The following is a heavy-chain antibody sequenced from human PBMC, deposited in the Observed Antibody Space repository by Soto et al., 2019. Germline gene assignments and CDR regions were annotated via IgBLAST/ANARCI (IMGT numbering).Heavy chain of an antibody. CDR3: ATKRRRDYDILTGYYFDF. J-gene: IGHJ4*02. V-gene: IGHV4-34*01. CDR2: INHSGST. CDR1: GGSFSGYY. Sequence: SETLSLTCAVYGGSFSGYYWSWIRQPPGKGLEWIGEINHSGSTNYNPSLKSRVTISVDTSKNQFSLKLSSVAAADTAVYYCATKRRRDYDILTGYYFDFWGQGTLVTVSS. D-gene: IGHD3-9*01.